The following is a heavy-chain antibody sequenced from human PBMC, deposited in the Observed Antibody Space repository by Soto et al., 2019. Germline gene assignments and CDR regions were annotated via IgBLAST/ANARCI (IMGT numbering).Heavy chain of an antibody. V-gene: IGHV3-48*01. Sequence: GGSLRLSCAASGFTFSSYSMNWVRQAPGKGLEWVSYISSSSSTICYADSVKGRFTISSDNDKNSLYLQMNSLRAEDTAVYYWARFSFLLWLGEFPREYFVIWGQGRMVSVPS. CDR2: ISSSSSTI. D-gene: IGHD3-10*01. CDR1: GFTFSSYS. J-gene: IGHJ3*02. CDR3: ARFSFLLWLGEFPREYFVI.